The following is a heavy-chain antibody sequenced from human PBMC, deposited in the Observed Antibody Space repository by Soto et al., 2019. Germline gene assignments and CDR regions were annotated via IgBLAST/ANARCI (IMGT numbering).Heavy chain of an antibody. V-gene: IGHV4-59*08. CDR3: ARQKDPYYYGMDV. J-gene: IGHJ6*02. CDR1: GASISNYY. CDR2: IYHSGTT. Sequence: QVQLQESGPGLVKPSETLSLTCTVSGASISNYYWSWIRQPPGKGLEWIGYIYHSGTTSYNPSLKSRVTISVDTSENQVSLELTFATAADTAVYYCARQKDPYYYGMDVWGQGSTVTVSS.